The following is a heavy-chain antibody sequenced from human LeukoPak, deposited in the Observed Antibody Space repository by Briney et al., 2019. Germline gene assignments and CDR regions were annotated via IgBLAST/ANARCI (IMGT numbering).Heavy chain of an antibody. Sequence: ASVKVSCKASGYTFTSYGISWVRQAPGQGLEWMGWISAYNGNTNYAQKLQGRVTMTIDTSTSTAYMELRSLRSDDAAVYYCVRVGSYCTTDVCHDCWGQGTLVTVSS. CDR2: ISAYNGNT. V-gene: IGHV1-18*01. D-gene: IGHD2-8*01. CDR1: GYTFTSYG. CDR3: VRVGSYCTTDVCHDC. J-gene: IGHJ4*02.